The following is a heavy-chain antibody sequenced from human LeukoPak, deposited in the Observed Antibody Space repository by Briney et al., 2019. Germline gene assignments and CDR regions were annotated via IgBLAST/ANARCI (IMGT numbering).Heavy chain of an antibody. J-gene: IGHJ4*02. Sequence: PGGSLRLSCAASGFTFSSYGMSWVRQAPGKGLVWVSRINSDGSSTSYADSVKGRFTISRDNAKNTLYLQMNSLRAEDTAVYYCARDGYNYEFVYWGQGTLVTVSS. D-gene: IGHD5-24*01. CDR1: GFTFSSYG. CDR2: INSDGSST. CDR3: ARDGYNYEFVY. V-gene: IGHV3-74*01.